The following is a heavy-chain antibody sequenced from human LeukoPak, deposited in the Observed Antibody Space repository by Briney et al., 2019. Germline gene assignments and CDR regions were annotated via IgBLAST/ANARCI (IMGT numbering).Heavy chain of an antibody. CDR2: IHSGGNT. CDR1: GFSVSTNY. J-gene: IGHJ4*02. D-gene: IGHD1-26*01. CDR3: AREAPYPRIVGGGLRGFDY. Sequence: GGSLRLSCAASGFSVSTNYMSWVRQAPGKGLEWVSVIHSGGNTFYADSVKGRFTISRDNSKETLYLQMNSLRVEDTAIYYCAREAPYPRIVGGGLRGFDYWGQGTLVTVSS. V-gene: IGHV3-53*01.